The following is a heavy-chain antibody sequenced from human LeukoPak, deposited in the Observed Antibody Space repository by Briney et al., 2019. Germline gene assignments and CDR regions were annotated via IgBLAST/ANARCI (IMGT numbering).Heavy chain of an antibody. V-gene: IGHV1-2*02. CDR3: AIQPWGSGNNWYFDL. Sequence: ASVKVSCKASGYTFTAYYIHWVRQAPGQGLAWMGWINPNSGDTNYAQKFQGRVTMTRDTSISTAYMELSSLRSDDTAVYYCAIQPWGSGNNWYFDLWGRGTLVTVSS. D-gene: IGHD7-27*01. CDR2: INPNSGDT. CDR1: GYTFTAYY. J-gene: IGHJ2*01.